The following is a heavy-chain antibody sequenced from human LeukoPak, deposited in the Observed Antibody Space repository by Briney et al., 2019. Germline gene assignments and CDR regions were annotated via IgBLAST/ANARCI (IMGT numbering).Heavy chain of an antibody. Sequence: SVKVSCKASGGTFSSYAISWVRQAPGQGLEWMGGIIPIFGTANYAQKFQGRVTITADESTSTAYMELSSLRAEDTAVYYCARVGGSQDYGDYFDYWGQGTLVTVSS. D-gene: IGHD4-17*01. CDR1: GGTFSSYA. CDR2: IIPIFGTA. J-gene: IGHJ4*02. CDR3: ARVGGSQDYGDYFDY. V-gene: IGHV1-69*13.